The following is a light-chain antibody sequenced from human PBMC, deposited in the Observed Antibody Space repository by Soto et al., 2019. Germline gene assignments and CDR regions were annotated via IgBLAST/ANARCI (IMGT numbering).Light chain of an antibody. Sequence: EIVLTQSRATLSLSPGERATLSCRASQSVSRYLAWYQQKPGQAPRLLIYDASNRATGIPSRFSGSGSGTDFTVTIRSLNPEDCAVYYCQQRKNWPYTFGQGTKLEIK. J-gene: IGKJ2*01. CDR2: DAS. CDR1: QSVSRY. V-gene: IGKV3-11*01. CDR3: QQRKNWPYT.